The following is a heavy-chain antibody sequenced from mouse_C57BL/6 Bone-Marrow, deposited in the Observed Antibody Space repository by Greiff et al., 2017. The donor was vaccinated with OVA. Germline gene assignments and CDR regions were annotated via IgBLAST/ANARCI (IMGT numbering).Heavy chain of an antibody. Sequence: QVQLKESGAELVKPGASVKMSCKASGYTFTSYWITWVKQRPGQGLEWIGDIYPGSGSTNYNEKFKSKATLTVDTSSSTAYMQLSSLTSEDSAVYYCAREGDEDWYFDVWGTGTTVTVSS. CDR2: IYPGSGST. J-gene: IGHJ1*03. V-gene: IGHV1-55*01. CDR3: AREGDEDWYFDV. D-gene: IGHD3-3*01. CDR1: GYTFTSYW.